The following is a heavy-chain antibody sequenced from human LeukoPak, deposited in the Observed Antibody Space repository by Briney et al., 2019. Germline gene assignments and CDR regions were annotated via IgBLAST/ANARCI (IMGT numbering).Heavy chain of an antibody. CDR2: ISGSGGST. CDR3: AKRYSSGWYGGEFDY. J-gene: IGHJ4*02. CDR1: GFTFSSYG. D-gene: IGHD6-19*01. Sequence: GGSLRLSCAASGFTFSSYGMSWVRQAPGKGLEWVSAISGSGGSTYYADSVKGRFTISRDNSKNTLYLQMNSLRAEDTAVYYCAKRYSSGWYGGEFDYWGQGTLVTVSS. V-gene: IGHV3-23*01.